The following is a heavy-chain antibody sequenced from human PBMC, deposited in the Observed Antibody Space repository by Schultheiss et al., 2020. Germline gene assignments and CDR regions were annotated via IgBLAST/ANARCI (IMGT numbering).Heavy chain of an antibody. CDR1: GFTFSSYS. J-gene: IGHJ5*02. D-gene: IGHD5-12*01. V-gene: IGHV3-48*01. CDR2: ISSSSSTI. Sequence: GGSLRLSCAASGFTFSSYSMNWVRQAPGKGLEWVSYISSSSSTIYYADSVKGRFTISRDNSKNTLYLQMNSLRAEDTAVYYCAKDRHSGYDANWLDPWGQGTLVTVSS. CDR3: AKDRHSGYDANWLDP.